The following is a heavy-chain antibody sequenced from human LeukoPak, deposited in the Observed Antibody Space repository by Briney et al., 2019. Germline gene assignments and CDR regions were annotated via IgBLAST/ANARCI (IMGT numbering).Heavy chain of an antibody. CDR2: VIPILGIA. D-gene: IGHD6-13*01. CDR1: GGTFSSYA. V-gene: IGHV1-69*04. CDR3: ASRIAAAGTLLHFDY. J-gene: IGHJ4*02. Sequence: SVKVSCKASGGTFSSYAISWVRQAPGQGLEWMGRVIPILGIANYAQKFQGRVTITADKSTSTAYMELSSLRSEDTAVYYCASRIAAAGTLLHFDYWGQGTLVTVSS.